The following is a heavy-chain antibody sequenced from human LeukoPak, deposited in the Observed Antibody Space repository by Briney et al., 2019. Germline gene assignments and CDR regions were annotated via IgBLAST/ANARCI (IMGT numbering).Heavy chain of an antibody. CDR1: GFTFSSYA. Sequence: GGSLRLSCAASGFTFSSYALSWVRQAPGKGLEWVSAISGSGGSTYYADSVKGRFTISRDNSKNTLSLQMNSLRAEDTAVYYCAKDRIAVAGKPSNFFDYWGQGTPVTVSS. V-gene: IGHV3-23*01. CDR3: AKDRIAVAGKPSNFFDY. CDR2: ISGSGGST. J-gene: IGHJ4*02. D-gene: IGHD6-19*01.